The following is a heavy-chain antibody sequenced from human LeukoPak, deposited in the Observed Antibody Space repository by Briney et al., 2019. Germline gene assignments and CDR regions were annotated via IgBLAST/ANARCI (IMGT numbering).Heavy chain of an antibody. J-gene: IGHJ4*02. Sequence: SVKVSCKASGGTFSSYAISWVRQAPGQGLEWIGRIIPILGIANYAQKFQGRVTITADKSTSTAYMELSSLRSEDTAVYYCAREGITFGGVIAPLYYFDYWGQGTLVTVSS. D-gene: IGHD3-16*02. CDR3: AREGITFGGVIAPLYYFDY. CDR2: IIPILGIA. CDR1: GGTFSSYA. V-gene: IGHV1-69*04.